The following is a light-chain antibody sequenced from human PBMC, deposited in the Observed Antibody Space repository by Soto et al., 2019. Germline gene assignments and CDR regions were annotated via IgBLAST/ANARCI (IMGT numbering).Light chain of an antibody. V-gene: IGLV2-14*03. Sequence: QSALTQPASVSGSPGQSITISCTGTSSDVGGYNYVSRYQQHPGKAPKLMIYDVSSRPSGISNRFSGSKSGNTASLTISGLQAEDEADYYCSSFTSSSTVAFGGGTKLTVL. J-gene: IGLJ2*01. CDR3: SSFTSSSTVA. CDR1: SSDVGGYNY. CDR2: DVS.